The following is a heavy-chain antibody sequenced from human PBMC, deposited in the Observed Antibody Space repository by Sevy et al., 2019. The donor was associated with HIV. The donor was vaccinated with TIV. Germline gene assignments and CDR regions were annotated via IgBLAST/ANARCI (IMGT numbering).Heavy chain of an antibody. CDR3: AKDLLPYGSGSYPLDY. Sequence: GGYLRLSCAASGFRFEDYGMHWVRRAPGKGLEWVSGIGWNSGSVGYAVSVKGRFTVSRDNAKNLLYLQMSSLTSEDTALYYCAKDLLPYGSGSYPLDYWGQGTVVTVSS. J-gene: IGHJ4*02. V-gene: IGHV3-9*01. CDR1: GFRFEDYG. CDR2: IGWNSGSV. D-gene: IGHD3-10*01.